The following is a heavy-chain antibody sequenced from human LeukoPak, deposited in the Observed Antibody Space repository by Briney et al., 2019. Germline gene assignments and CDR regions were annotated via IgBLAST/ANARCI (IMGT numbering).Heavy chain of an antibody. CDR1: GFTVSSNY. CDR2: IYSGGST. Sequence: GGSLRLSCAASGFTVSSNYMSWVRQAPGKGLEWVSVIYSGGSTYYADSVKGRFTISRDNSKNTLYLQMNSLRPEDTAVYYCAGVGSGSYSNFDYWGQGTLVTVSS. V-gene: IGHV3-66*01. CDR3: AGVGSGSYSNFDY. J-gene: IGHJ4*02. D-gene: IGHD1-26*01.